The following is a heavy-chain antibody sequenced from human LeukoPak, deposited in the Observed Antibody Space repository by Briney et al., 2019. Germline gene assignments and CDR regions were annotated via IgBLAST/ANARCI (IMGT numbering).Heavy chain of an antibody. D-gene: IGHD3-10*01. J-gene: IGHJ6*02. Sequence: GGSLRLSCAASGFTFSSYGMHWVRQAPGKGLEWVAVISYDGSNKYYADSVKGRFTISRDNSKNTLYLQMNSLRAEDTAVYYCAKDYEAGLLWFGELFYGMDVWGQGTTVTVSS. CDR1: GFTFSSYG. CDR2: ISYDGSNK. V-gene: IGHV3-30*18. CDR3: AKDYEAGLLWFGELFYGMDV.